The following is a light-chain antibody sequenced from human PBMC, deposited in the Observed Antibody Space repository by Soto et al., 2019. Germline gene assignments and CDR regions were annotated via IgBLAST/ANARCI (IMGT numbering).Light chain of an antibody. CDR2: DAS. J-gene: IGKJ5*01. Sequence: DIQMTQSPSTLSTSVGDRVTITCRASQNINGRLAWYQQKPGKAPNLLISDASSLQSGVPSRFSGSGAGTEFTPAISSLQPDDFATYYCQQCDSYSLSFGQGTRLEI. CDR3: QQCDSYSLS. V-gene: IGKV1-5*01. CDR1: QNINGR.